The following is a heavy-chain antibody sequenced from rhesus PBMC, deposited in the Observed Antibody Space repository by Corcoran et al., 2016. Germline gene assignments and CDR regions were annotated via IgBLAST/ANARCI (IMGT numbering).Heavy chain of an antibody. CDR2: ISGSSGST. J-gene: IGHJ4*01. D-gene: IGHD7-45*01. V-gene: IGHV4-65*01. CDR1: GGSISSSNW. Sequence: QVQLQESGPGLVKPSETLSLTCAVSGGSISSSNWWSWIRQPPGNGLEWIGYISGSSGSTYYNPSLKSRVTISTDTSKNQFSLKLSSVTAADTAVYYCARDSPTNWGEQFDYWGQGVLVTVSS. CDR3: ARDSPTNWGEQFDY.